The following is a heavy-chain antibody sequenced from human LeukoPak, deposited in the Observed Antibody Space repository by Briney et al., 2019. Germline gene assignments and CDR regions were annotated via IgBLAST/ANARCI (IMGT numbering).Heavy chain of an antibody. CDR1: GFTFSSYA. Sequence: GGSLRLSCAASGFTFSSYAMSWVRRAPGKGLEWVSAISGSGGSTYYADSVKGRFTISRDNSKNTLYLQMNSLRAEDTAVYYCAKDGLFSSGWPYFDYWGQGTLVTVSS. CDR3: AKDGLFSSGWPYFDY. J-gene: IGHJ4*02. CDR2: ISGSGGST. D-gene: IGHD6-19*01. V-gene: IGHV3-23*01.